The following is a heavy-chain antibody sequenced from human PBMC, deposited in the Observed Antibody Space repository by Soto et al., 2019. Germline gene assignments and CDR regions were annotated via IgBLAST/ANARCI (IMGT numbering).Heavy chain of an antibody. V-gene: IGHV3-7*03. CDR2: IKGDGSEQ. CDR3: ASHGDICSGSDCYRYFNY. J-gene: IGHJ4*02. Sequence: TGGSLRLSCVASEFTFSRYWMNWVRQAPGKGLEWVANIKGDGSEQHYVDSVKGRFTISRDNAKSSLYLQMNTLKAEDTAIYYCASHGDICSGSDCYRYFNYWGQGTLVTVSS. D-gene: IGHD5-12*01. CDR1: EFTFSRYW.